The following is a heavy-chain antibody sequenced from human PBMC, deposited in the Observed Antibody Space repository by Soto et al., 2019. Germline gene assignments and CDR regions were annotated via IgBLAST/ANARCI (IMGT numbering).Heavy chain of an antibody. V-gene: IGHV1-69*13. J-gene: IGHJ4*02. Sequence: SVKVSCKASGGTFSSYAISWVRQAPGQGLEWMGGIIPIFGTANYAQKFQGRVTITADESTSTAYMELSSLRSEDTAVYYCARSEGGSWTSWPYFDYWGQGTLVTVSS. CDR1: GGTFSSYA. D-gene: IGHD3-10*01. CDR2: IIPIFGTA. CDR3: ARSEGGSWTSWPYFDY.